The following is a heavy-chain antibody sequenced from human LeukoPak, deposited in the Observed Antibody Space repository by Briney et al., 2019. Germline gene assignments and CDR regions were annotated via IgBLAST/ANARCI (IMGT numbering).Heavy chain of an antibody. J-gene: IGHJ5*01. Sequence: SETLSLTCTVSGGSISSSSYYWGWIRQPPGKGLEWIGCIYDRGPAYYNPSLKSRFTISVDRPKNQFFLNVTSLTAADTAVYYCARSRQASGLFNSWGQGTLVVVSS. CDR1: GGSISSSSYY. CDR2: IYDRGPA. CDR3: ARSRQASGLFNS. V-gene: IGHV4-39*07. D-gene: IGHD3-10*01.